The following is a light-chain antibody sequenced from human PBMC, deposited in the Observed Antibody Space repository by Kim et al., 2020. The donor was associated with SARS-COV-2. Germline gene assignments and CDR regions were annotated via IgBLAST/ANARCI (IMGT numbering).Light chain of an antibody. CDR1: QSIGSSY. CDR3: QQYGGSPLT. J-gene: IGKJ4*01. Sequence: SPGESATRSCRASQSIGSSYLAWYQQKPGQDPRLLIYDASNRATDIPDRFSGSGSGTDFTLTISRLEPEDYAVYFCQQYGGSPLTFGGGTKVDIK. V-gene: IGKV3-20*01. CDR2: DAS.